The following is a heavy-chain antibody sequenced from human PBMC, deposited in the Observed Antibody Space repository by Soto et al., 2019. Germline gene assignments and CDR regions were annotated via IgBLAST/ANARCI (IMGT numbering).Heavy chain of an antibody. CDR2: ISWNSGSI. V-gene: IGHV3-9*01. D-gene: IGHD3-10*01. CDR1: GFTFDDYA. Sequence: EVQLVESGGGLVQPGRSLRLSCAASGFTFDDYAMHWVRQAPGKGLEWVSGISWNSGSIGYADSVKGRFTISRDNAKNSLYLQMNSLRAEDTALYYCAKDAYYYGSGSYTGSYYYYMDVWGKGTTVTVSS. J-gene: IGHJ6*03. CDR3: AKDAYYYGSGSYTGSYYYYMDV.